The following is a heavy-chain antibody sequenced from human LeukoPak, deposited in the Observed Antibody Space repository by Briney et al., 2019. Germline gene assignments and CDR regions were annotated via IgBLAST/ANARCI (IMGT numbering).Heavy chain of an antibody. Sequence: SETLSLTCTVSGGSISSYYWSWIRQPPGKGLEWIGYIYYSGSTNYNPSLKSRVTISVDTSKNQFSLKLSSVTAADTAVYYCARGLRRGYSGYDTFDYWGQGTLVTVSS. CDR1: GGSISSYY. D-gene: IGHD5-12*01. J-gene: IGHJ4*02. CDR2: IYYSGST. V-gene: IGHV4-59*01. CDR3: ARGLRRGYSGYDTFDY.